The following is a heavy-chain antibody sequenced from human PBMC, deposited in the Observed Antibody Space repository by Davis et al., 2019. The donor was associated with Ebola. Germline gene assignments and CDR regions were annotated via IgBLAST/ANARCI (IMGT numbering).Heavy chain of an antibody. J-gene: IGHJ5*02. CDR1: GYTFTSYY. Sequence: AASVKVSCKASGYTFTSYYMHWVRQAPGQGLEWMGIINPSGGSTSYAQKFQGRVIMTRDTSANMVYMELTSLRPEDTAVYYCARASGGLGKYGGSVGPWGQGTLVTVSS. V-gene: IGHV1-46*01. CDR2: INPSGGST. CDR3: ARASGGLGKYGGSVGP. D-gene: IGHD3-16*01.